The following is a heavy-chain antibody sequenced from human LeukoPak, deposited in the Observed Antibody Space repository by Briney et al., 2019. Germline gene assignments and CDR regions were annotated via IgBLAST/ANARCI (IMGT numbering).Heavy chain of an antibody. CDR3: ARDREAVANWGYDWFDP. V-gene: IGHV4-4*07. CDR2: IYTSGST. D-gene: IGHD7-27*01. J-gene: IGHJ5*02. Sequence: SETLSLTCTGSGGSISSYYWSWIRQPAGKGLEWIGRIYTSGSTNYNPSLKSRVTMSVDTSKNQFSLKLSSVTAADTAVYYCARDREAVANWGYDWFDPWGQGTLVTVSS. CDR1: GGSISSYY.